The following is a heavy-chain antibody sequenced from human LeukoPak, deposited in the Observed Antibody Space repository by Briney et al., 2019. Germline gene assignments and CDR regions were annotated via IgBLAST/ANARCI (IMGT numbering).Heavy chain of an antibody. CDR2: VWYDGTNK. D-gene: IGHD3-22*01. CDR1: GFSFSYYG. CDR3: AKDTITMIMEGWAFDI. V-gene: IGHV3-33*06. Sequence: GGSLRLSCAASGFSFSYYGMHWVRQAPGKGLEWVAAVWYDGTNKNYADSVKGRFTISRDNSKNTLYLQMNSLRAEDTAVYYCAKDTITMIMEGWAFDIWGQGTMVTVSS. J-gene: IGHJ3*02.